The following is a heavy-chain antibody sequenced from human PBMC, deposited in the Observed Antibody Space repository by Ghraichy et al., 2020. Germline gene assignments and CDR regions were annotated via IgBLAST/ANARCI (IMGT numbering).Heavy chain of an antibody. Sequence: TLSLTCTVSGGSVSSANYYWSWIRQPPGKGLEWVGHIYYSGSTNYNPSLRSRITISADTSKNQFSLKLSSVTAADTAIYYCAREFTYWGQGTLVTVSS. J-gene: IGHJ4*02. CDR2: IYYSGST. CDR3: AREFTY. V-gene: IGHV4-61*01. CDR1: GGSVSSANYY.